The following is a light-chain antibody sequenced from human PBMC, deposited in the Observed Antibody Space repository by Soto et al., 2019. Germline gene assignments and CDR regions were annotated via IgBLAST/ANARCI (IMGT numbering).Light chain of an antibody. CDR3: QQSFATPYT. CDR1: QSISTY. CDR2: TAF. J-gene: IGKJ2*01. Sequence: DLQLTQSPVSLSASVGDRVTITCRASQSISTYLNWYQQKPGKVPKFLMSTAFTLQTGAPSRFSGGGSGTDFTLTITSLQPEDFATYYCQQSFATPYTFGQGTKLEIK. V-gene: IGKV1-39*01.